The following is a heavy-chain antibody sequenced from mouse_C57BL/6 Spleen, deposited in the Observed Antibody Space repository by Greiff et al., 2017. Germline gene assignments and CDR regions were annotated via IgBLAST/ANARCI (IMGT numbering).Heavy chain of an antibody. J-gene: IGHJ2*01. V-gene: IGHV1-75*01. D-gene: IGHD4-1*01. Sequence: VQLQESGPELVKPGASVKISCKASGYTFTDYYINWVKQRPGQGLEWIGWIFPGSGSTYYNEKFKGKATLTVDKSSSTAYMLLSSLTSEDSAVYFCARGGNWEPSYYFDYWGQGTTLTVSS. CDR1: GYTFTDYY. CDR2: IFPGSGST. CDR3: ARGGNWEPSYYFDY.